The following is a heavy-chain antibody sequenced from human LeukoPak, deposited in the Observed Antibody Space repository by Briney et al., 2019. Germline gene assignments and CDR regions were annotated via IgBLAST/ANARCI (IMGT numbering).Heavy chain of an antibody. J-gene: IGHJ4*02. CDR2: IYPGDSDT. Sequence: GESLKISCKGSGYRFTSYWIGWVRQMPGKGLEWMGIIYPGDSDTGYSPSFQGQVTISADRSISTAYLQWSSLKASGTAMYYCARRLAAAGNGLIDYWGQGTLVTVSS. D-gene: IGHD6-13*01. CDR3: ARRLAAAGNGLIDY. V-gene: IGHV5-51*01. CDR1: GYRFTSYW.